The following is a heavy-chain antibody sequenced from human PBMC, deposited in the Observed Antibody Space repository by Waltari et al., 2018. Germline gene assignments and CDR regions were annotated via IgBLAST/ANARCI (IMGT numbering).Heavy chain of an antibody. V-gene: IGHV3-73*01. J-gene: IGHJ4*02. CDR1: GFGFSASA. D-gene: IGHD1-1*01. CDR2: VGTKATAYGT. CDR3: TRVARGRTSSQFDY. Sequence: VELLQSGGGVVQPGGSLTLSCVVAGFGFSASAIHWVRQTSAKGLEWIGRVGTKATAYGTVYGPSVKGRFTISRDDSRNTAHLQMTSLQSDDTAKYYCTRVARGRTSSQFDYWGQGTLVTVSS.